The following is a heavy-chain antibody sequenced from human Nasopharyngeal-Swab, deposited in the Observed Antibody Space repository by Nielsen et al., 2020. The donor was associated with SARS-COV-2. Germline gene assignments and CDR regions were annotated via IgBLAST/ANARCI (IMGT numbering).Heavy chain of an antibody. J-gene: IGHJ4*02. CDR3: AKGRIAVADPLDY. D-gene: IGHD6-19*01. CDR2: ISYDGSNK. Sequence: GGSLRLSCAASGFTFSSYGMHWVRQAPGKGLEWVAVISYDGSNKYYADSVKGRFTISRDNSKNTLYLQMNSLRAEDTAVYYCAKGRIAVADPLDYWGQGTLVTVSS. V-gene: IGHV3-30*18. CDR1: GFTFSSYG.